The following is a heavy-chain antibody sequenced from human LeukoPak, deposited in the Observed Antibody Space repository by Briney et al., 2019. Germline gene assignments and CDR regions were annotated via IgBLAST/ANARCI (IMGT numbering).Heavy chain of an antibody. CDR3: TRWTDWYFDL. V-gene: IGHV3-7*01. J-gene: IGHJ2*01. Sequence: PGGSLRLSCAASGFTFSNFWMSWVRQAPGKGLEWVANIKQDGSDKYYVDSVKGRFTISRDNAQKSLYLQMISLRVEDTAVYYCTRWTDWYFDLWGRGTLVIVSS. D-gene: IGHD3/OR15-3a*01. CDR1: GFTFSNFW. CDR2: IKQDGSDK.